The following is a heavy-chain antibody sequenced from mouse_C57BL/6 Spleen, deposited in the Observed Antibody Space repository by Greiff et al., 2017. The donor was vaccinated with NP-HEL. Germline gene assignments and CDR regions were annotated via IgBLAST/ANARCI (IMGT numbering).Heavy chain of an antibody. CDR3: ARHEEGYGSSYYWFAY. CDR2: FYPGSGSI. J-gene: IGHJ3*01. D-gene: IGHD1-1*01. V-gene: IGHV1-62-2*01. Sequence: VQLQQSGAELVKPGASVKLSCKASGYTFTEYTIHWVKQRSGQGLEWIGWFYPGSGSIKYNEKFKDKATLTADKSSSTVYIELSRLTSEDAAVYFCARHEEGYGSSYYWFAYWGQGTLVTVSA. CDR1: GYTFTEYT.